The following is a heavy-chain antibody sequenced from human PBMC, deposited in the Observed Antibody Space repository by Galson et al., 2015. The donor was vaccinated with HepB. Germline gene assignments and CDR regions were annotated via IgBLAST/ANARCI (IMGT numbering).Heavy chain of an antibody. CDR1: GFTVSGNY. CDR2: IYSGNST. D-gene: IGHD1-14*01. J-gene: IGHJ3*02. V-gene: IGHV3-53*01. Sequence: SLRLSCAASGFTVSGNYMSWVRQAPGKGLEWVSLIYSGNSTFYADSVKGRFTISRDNSKNTLYLQMNSLRAEDTAVYYCARDITFDIWGQGTMVTVSS. CDR3: ARDITFDI.